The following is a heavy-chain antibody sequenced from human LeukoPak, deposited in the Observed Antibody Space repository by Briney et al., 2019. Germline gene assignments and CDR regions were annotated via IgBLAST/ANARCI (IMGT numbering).Heavy chain of an antibody. CDR2: LFHNVPS. J-gene: IGHJ5*02. D-gene: IGHD2-21*01. V-gene: IGHV4-38-2*01. Sequence: SETLSLTCDVSGVSISDGYYWGWIRQPPGKGLEWVGCLFHNVPSYYNPSFKSRVIITMDTSKNQFCLKLTSVTAADTAVYFCARLWFENWSDPWGQGALVTVS. CDR3: ARLWFENWSDP. CDR1: GVSISDGYY.